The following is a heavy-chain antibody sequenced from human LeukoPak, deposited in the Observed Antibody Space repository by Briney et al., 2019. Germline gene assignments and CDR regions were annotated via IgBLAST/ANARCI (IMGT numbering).Heavy chain of an antibody. CDR3: ARDSYPYGDYGDYFDY. Sequence: ASVKVSCKASGYTFTSYGISWVRQAPGQGLEWMGWISAYNGNTNYAQKLQGRVTMTTDTSTSTAYMELRSLRSDDTAVYYCARDSYPYGDYGDYFDYWGQGTLVTVSS. V-gene: IGHV1-18*01. CDR1: GYTFTSYG. D-gene: IGHD4-17*01. CDR2: ISAYNGNT. J-gene: IGHJ4*02.